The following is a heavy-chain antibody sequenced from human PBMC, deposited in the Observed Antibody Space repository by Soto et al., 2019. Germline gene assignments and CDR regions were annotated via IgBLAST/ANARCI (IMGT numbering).Heavy chain of an antibody. CDR3: ARGRLRGYYAY. D-gene: IGHD5-18*01. Sequence: SETLSLTCTVSGGSISSSSYYWGWIRQPPGKGLEWIGSIYYSGSTYYNPSLKSRVTISVDTSKNQFSLKLSSVTAADTAVYYRARGRLRGYYAYWGQGTLVTVSS. V-gene: IGHV4-39*01. CDR1: GGSISSSSYY. J-gene: IGHJ4*02. CDR2: IYYSGST.